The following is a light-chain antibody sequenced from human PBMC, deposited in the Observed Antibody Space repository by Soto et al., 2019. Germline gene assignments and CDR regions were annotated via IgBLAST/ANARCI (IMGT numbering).Light chain of an antibody. V-gene: IGLV2-8*01. CDR1: SSDVAGYNY. J-gene: IGLJ3*02. CDR2: EVT. CDR3: SSYAGTFWV. Sequence: QSALTQPPSASGSPGQSVAISCTGSSSDVAGYNYVSWYQQYPGKAPKLIIYEVTKRPSGVPDRFSGSKSGNTASLTVSGLQAEDEAEYYCSSYAGTFWVFGGGTKVTVL.